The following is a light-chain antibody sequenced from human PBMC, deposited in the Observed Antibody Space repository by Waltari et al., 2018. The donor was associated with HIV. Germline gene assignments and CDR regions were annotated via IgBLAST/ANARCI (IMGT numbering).Light chain of an antibody. CDR3: QQYSAFPFT. Sequence: DIEMTQSPSTLPLSLGDRVTITCRASQTISSSLAWYQQRPGTAPKLLIYKASSLEDGVPSRCSGSGSGTEFTLTISSLQPDDIAVYFCQQYSAFPFTFGQGTKLEI. CDR1: QTISSS. V-gene: IGKV1-5*03. CDR2: KAS. J-gene: IGKJ2*01.